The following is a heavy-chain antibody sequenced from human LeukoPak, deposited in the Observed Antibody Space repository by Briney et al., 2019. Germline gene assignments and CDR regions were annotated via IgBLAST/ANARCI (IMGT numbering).Heavy chain of an antibody. CDR1: GFTFSSYA. Sequence: PGGSLRLSCAVSGFTFSSYAMSWVRQAPGKGLEWVLGVSASGGLTSCADSVKGRFTISRDNSKNTLYLQMNSLRAEDTAVYYCAKGRYYYYFDDWGQGTLVTVSS. J-gene: IGHJ4*02. D-gene: IGHD1-26*01. CDR3: AKGRYYYYFDD. V-gene: IGHV3-23*01. CDR2: VSASGGLT.